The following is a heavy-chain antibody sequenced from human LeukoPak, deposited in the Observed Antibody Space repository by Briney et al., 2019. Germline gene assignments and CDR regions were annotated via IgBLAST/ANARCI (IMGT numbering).Heavy chain of an antibody. CDR3: ARGIPTILTGYPISYFDP. D-gene: IGHD3-9*01. V-gene: IGHV1-18*01. Sequence: GASVKVSCKAAGYTFISHGSVWLRQAPGQGLELMGWLSTYSGNADYAQKFQGRVTMTTDTSTSTAYMELRSLKSDDTAVYYCARGIPTILTGYPISYFDPWGPGTLVSVSS. J-gene: IGHJ5*02. CDR2: LSTYSGNA. CDR1: GYTFISHG.